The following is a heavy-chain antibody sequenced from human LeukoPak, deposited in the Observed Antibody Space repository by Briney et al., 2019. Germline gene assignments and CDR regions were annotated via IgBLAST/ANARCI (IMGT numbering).Heavy chain of an antibody. CDR3: ARGALGFCSGGSCSSFDY. Sequence: ASVKVSCKASGYTFNMYGINWVRQAPGQGPEWMGWFSAYNGDTKFAQKFQGRVTMTTDTSTSTAYMELRSLKYDDTAVYYCARGALGFCSGGSCSSFDYWGQGTLDTVSS. J-gene: IGHJ4*02. D-gene: IGHD2-15*01. V-gene: IGHV1-18*01. CDR1: GYTFNMYG. CDR2: FSAYNGDT.